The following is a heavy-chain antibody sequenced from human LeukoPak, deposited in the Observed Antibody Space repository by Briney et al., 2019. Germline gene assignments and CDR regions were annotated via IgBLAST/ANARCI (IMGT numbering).Heavy chain of an antibody. V-gene: IGHV4-31*03. Sequence: PSQTLSLTCTVSGGSIRSGGDYWNWIRQHPGKGLEWIGYISNSGSTYYNPSLKSRITISVDTSKNQFSLKLSSVTAADTAVYYCARALGPAANFDYWGQGTLVTVSS. D-gene: IGHD2-2*01. CDR2: ISNSGST. CDR1: GGSIRSGGDY. CDR3: ARALGPAANFDY. J-gene: IGHJ4*02.